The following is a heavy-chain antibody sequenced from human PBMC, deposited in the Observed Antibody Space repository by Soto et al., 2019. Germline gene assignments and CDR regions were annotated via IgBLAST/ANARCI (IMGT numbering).Heavy chain of an antibody. V-gene: IGHV3-23*01. D-gene: IGHD6-19*01. Sequence: EVQLLESGGGLVQPGGSLRLSCAASGFTFGNYAMSWVRQAPGKGLEWVSAISGSSGSTDHADSVKGRFTISRDTSKNTLDLQMNNLRAEDTAVYYCAKGLVLFDPWGQGTLVTVSS. CDR1: GFTFGNYA. CDR3: AKGLVLFDP. J-gene: IGHJ5*02. CDR2: ISGSSGST.